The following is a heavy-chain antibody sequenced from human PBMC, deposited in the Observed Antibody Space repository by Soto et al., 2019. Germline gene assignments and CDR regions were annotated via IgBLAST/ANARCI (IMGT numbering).Heavy chain of an antibody. Sequence: QVQLQESGPGLVKPSETLSLTCTVSGGFISSYYWSWIRQPPGKGLEWIGYIYYSGSTNYNPSLKSRVTISVDTSKNQFSLTLSSVSAADTAVYYCAKARFEGSPFDYWGQGTLVTVSS. V-gene: IGHV4-59*01. CDR1: GGFISSYY. CDR3: AKARFEGSPFDY. D-gene: IGHD3-10*01. J-gene: IGHJ4*02. CDR2: IYYSGST.